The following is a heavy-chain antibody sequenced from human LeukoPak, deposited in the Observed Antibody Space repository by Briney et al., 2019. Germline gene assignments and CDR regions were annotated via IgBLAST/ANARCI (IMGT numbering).Heavy chain of an antibody. CDR1: GGSFSGYY. Sequence: PSETLSLTCAVYGGSFSGYYWSWIRQPPGKGLEWIGFIYYSGSTYYNPSLKSRVTMSVDTSKNQVSLKLTSVTAADTAVYYCARDRSGNSGYWGQGTLVTVSS. CDR2: IYYSGST. D-gene: IGHD4-23*01. J-gene: IGHJ4*02. V-gene: IGHV4-59*01. CDR3: ARDRSGNSGY.